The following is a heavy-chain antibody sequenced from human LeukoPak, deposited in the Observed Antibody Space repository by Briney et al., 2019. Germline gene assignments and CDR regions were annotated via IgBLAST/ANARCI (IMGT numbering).Heavy chain of an antibody. Sequence: QPGGSLRLSCAASGFTFSSYGMHWVRQAPGKGLEWVAVISYDGSNKYYADSVKGRFTISRDNSKNTLYLQMNSLRAEDTAVYYCAKVRYYDSSGYYYYYGMDVWGQGTTVTVSS. D-gene: IGHD3-22*01. V-gene: IGHV3-30*18. J-gene: IGHJ6*02. CDR2: ISYDGSNK. CDR1: GFTFSSYG. CDR3: AKVRYYDSSGYYYYYGMDV.